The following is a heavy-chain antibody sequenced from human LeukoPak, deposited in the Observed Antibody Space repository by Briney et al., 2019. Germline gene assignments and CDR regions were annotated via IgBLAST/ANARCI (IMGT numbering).Heavy chain of an antibody. V-gene: IGHV4-59*01. Sequence: SETLSLTCTVSGGSISSYYWSWIRQPPGKGLEWIGYIYYSGSTNYNPSLKSRVTISVDTSKNQFSLKLSSVTAADTAVYYCASSVRGVITSFDYWGQGTLVTVSS. CDR2: IYYSGST. D-gene: IGHD3-10*02. J-gene: IGHJ4*02. CDR1: GGSISSYY. CDR3: ASSVRGVITSFDY.